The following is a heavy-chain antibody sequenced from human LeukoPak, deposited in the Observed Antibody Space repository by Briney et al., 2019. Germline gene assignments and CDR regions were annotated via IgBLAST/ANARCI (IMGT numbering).Heavy chain of an antibody. CDR1: GYTFTSYA. CDR2: INAGNGNT. D-gene: IGHD2-2*01. Sequence: ASVKVSCKASGYTFTSYAMHWVRQAPGQRLEWMGWINAGNGNTKYSQKFQGRVTITRDTSASTAYMELSSLRSEDTAVYYCARDRVGYCSSTSCYFFGVGYYYYGMDVWGQGTTVTVSS. CDR3: ARDRVGYCSSTSCYFFGVGYYYYGMDV. J-gene: IGHJ6*02. V-gene: IGHV1-3*01.